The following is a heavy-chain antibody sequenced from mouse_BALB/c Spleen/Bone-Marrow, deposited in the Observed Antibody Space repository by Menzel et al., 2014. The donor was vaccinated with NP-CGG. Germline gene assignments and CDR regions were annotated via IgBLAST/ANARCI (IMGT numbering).Heavy chain of an antibody. J-gene: IGHJ3*01. CDR1: GFSLTSYG. V-gene: IGHV2-9*02. Sequence: VQLQQSGPGLVAPSQSLSIPCTVSGFSLTSYGVHWVRQPPGKGLERLGVIWADGSTNYNSALMSRLSISKDNPKSQVFLKMNSLQTDDTAMYYCARDYDYVSWFAYWGQGTLVTVSA. CDR2: IWADGST. D-gene: IGHD2-4*01. CDR3: ARDYDYVSWFAY.